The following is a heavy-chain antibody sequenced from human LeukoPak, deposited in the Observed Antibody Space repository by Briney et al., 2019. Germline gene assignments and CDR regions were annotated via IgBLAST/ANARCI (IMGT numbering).Heavy chain of an antibody. D-gene: IGHD5-24*01. Sequence: PSETLSLTCTVSGGSISSSSYYWGWIRQPPGKGLEWIGSIFYTGSSYYNPSLKSRVTLSVDTSKDQFSLKLSSVTAADTAVYYCARDGYNTPGYWGQGTLVTVSS. V-gene: IGHV4-39*07. CDR3: ARDGYNTPGY. J-gene: IGHJ4*02. CDR1: GGSISSSSYY. CDR2: IFYTGSS.